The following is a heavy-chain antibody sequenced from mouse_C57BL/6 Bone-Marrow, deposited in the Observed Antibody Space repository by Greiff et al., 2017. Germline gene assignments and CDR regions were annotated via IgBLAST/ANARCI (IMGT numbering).Heavy chain of an antibody. CDR1: GYTFTSYW. V-gene: IGHV1-55*01. J-gene: IGHJ4*01. CDR3: ARFLGYAMDY. CDR2: IYPGSGST. Sequence: QVQLQQPGAELVKPGASVKMSCKASGYTFTSYWITWVKQRPGQGLEWIGDIYPGSGSTNYNEKFKSKATLTVVTSSSTAYMQLSSLTSEDSAVYYCARFLGYAMDYWGQGTSVTVSS.